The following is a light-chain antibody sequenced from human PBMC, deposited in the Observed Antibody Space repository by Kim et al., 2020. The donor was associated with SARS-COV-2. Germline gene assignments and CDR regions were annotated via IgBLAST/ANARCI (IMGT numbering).Light chain of an antibody. Sequence: SLTSPGSRTSRDVSRYNAFSWFQTHPGPPPTLMIYDVSKRPSGVPVRFSGSKSGNTASLTISGLQSEDETDYYCCSYVGSFSVLFGGGTQLTVL. CDR1: SRDVSRYNA. CDR2: DVS. V-gene: IGLV2-11*02. CDR3: CSYVGSFSVL. J-gene: IGLJ2*01.